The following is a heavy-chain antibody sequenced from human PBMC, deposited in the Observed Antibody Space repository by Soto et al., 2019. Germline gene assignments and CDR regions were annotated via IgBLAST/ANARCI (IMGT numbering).Heavy chain of an antibody. CDR1: GFTFSYYY. D-gene: IGHD3-3*01. Sequence: GGSLRLSCAASGFTFSYYYMIWIRQAPGKGLEWVSYISSSSSYTNYADSVKGRFTISRDNAKNSLYLQMNSLRAEDTAVYYCARDVAYDFWSGPSDYWGQGTLVTVSS. J-gene: IGHJ4*02. CDR2: ISSSSSYT. V-gene: IGHV3-11*06. CDR3: ARDVAYDFWSGPSDY.